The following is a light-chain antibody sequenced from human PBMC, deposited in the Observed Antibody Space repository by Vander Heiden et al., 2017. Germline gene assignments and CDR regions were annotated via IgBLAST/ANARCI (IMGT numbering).Light chain of an antibody. CDR2: DDN. CDR1: NIGSKS. J-gene: IGLJ3*02. V-gene: IGLV3-21*02. CDR3: QLWDNNSDRV. Sequence: SYVLTQPPSVSVAPGQTASITWGGDNIGSKSVHLYQQKPGQAPVLVVYDDNDRPSGIPERFSGSNSGNTATLTISRVEAGDEADFYCQLWDNNSDRVFGGGTKLTVL.